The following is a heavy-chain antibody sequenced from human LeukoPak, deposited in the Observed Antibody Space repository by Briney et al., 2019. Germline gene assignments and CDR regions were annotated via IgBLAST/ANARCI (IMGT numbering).Heavy chain of an antibody. D-gene: IGHD3-10*01. Sequence: PGRSLRLSCAASGFTFSSYAMHWVRQAPGKGLEWVAVISYDGSNKYYADSVKGRFTISRDNSKNTLYLQMNSLRAEDTAVYYCARSGYYGSDPQDYWGQGTLVTVSS. J-gene: IGHJ4*02. CDR2: ISYDGSNK. CDR3: ARSGYYGSDPQDY. V-gene: IGHV3-30*04. CDR1: GFTFSSYA.